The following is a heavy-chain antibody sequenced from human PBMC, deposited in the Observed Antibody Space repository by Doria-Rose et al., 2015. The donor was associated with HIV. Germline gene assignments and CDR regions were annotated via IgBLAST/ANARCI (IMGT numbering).Heavy chain of an antibody. CDR3: AKAPIIGPKYYFYMDV. Sequence: VQLVQSGGGLVQPGRSLRLSCVGSGFSFESYAMHWVRLAPGKGLEWVAGISWDSGATGNADSVEGRFTIFRDNAKKSVYLEMRSLRPEDTAFYYCAKAPIIGPKYYFYMDVWGKGTSVTVSS. V-gene: IGHV3-9*01. CDR1: GFSFESYA. J-gene: IGHJ6*03. CDR2: ISWDSGAT. D-gene: IGHD3-3*01.